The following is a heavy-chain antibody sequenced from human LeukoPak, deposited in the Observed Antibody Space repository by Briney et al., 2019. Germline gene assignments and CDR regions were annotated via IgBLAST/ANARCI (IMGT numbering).Heavy chain of an antibody. Sequence: PGGSLRLSCAASGFTFSSYAMSWVRQAPGKGLEWVSAISGSGGGTYYADSVKGRFTISRDNSKNTLYLQMNSLRAEDTAVYYCAKDLIYYYGSGSYYNPLFDYWGQGTLVTVSS. J-gene: IGHJ4*02. CDR3: AKDLIYYYGSGSYYNPLFDY. D-gene: IGHD3-10*01. CDR1: GFTFSSYA. V-gene: IGHV3-23*01. CDR2: ISGSGGGT.